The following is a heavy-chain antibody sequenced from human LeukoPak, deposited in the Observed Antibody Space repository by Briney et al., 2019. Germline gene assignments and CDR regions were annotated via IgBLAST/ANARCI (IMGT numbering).Heavy chain of an antibody. CDR1: GFTFSDYY. CDR2: ISSSGSTI. D-gene: IGHD4-11*01. Sequence: GGSLRLSCAASGFTFSDYYMSWIRQAPGKGLEWVSYISSSGSTIYYADSVKGRFTISRDNAKNSLYLQMNSLRAEDTAVYYCARDSPYSNYVWYHGMDVWGQGTTVTVSS. CDR3: ARDSPYSNYVWYHGMDV. J-gene: IGHJ6*02. V-gene: IGHV3-11*01.